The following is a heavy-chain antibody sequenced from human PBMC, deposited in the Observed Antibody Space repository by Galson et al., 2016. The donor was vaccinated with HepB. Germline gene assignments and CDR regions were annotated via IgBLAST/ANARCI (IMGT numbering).Heavy chain of an antibody. CDR1: SGSFSGYY. D-gene: IGHD6-13*01. CDR3: ARTKAAAAQYNCFDP. Sequence: SETLSLTCAVSSGSFSGYYWTWIRQPPGKGLEWIGEIDHSGSTNYNPSLKSRVTISVDTSKNQLALKLTSVTAADTAVYYCARTKAAAAQYNCFDPWGQGTLVTVSS. V-gene: IGHV4-34*01. CDR2: IDHSGST. J-gene: IGHJ5*02.